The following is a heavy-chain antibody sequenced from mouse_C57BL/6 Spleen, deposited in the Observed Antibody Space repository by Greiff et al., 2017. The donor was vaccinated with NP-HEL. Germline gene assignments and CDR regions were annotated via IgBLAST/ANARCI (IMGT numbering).Heavy chain of an antibody. J-gene: IGHJ3*01. CDR3: ASSSYYSNYDFAY. CDR2: IRNKANGYTT. CDR1: GFTFTDYY. D-gene: IGHD2-5*01. V-gene: IGHV7-3*01. Sequence: EVMLVESGGGLVQPGGSLSLSCAASGFTFTDYYMSWVRQPPGKALEWLGFIRNKANGYTTEYSASVKGRFTISRDNSQSILYLQMNALRAEDSATYYCASSSYYSNYDFAYWGQRTLVTVSA.